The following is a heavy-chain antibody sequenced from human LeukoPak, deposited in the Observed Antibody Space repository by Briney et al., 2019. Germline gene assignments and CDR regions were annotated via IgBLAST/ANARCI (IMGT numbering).Heavy chain of an antibody. V-gene: IGHV4-4*07. CDR1: GGSISGYY. J-gene: IGHJ6*03. D-gene: IGHD4-17*01. CDR3: ARAVTTDYCSYYMDV. Sequence: SETLSLTCTVSGGSISGYYWNWIRQPAGKGLEWIGRFSTSVTTNYNPSLRSRVTISVDKSKNQFSLRLSSVTAADTAVYYCARAVTTDYCSYYMDVWGKGTTVTVSS. CDR2: FSTSVTT.